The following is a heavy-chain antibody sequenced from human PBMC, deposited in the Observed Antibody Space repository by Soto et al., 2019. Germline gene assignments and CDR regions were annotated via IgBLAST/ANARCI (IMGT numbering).Heavy chain of an antibody. D-gene: IGHD6-13*01. CDR2: INPNSGGT. CDR1: GYTFTGYY. Sequence: AASVKVSCKASGYTFTGYYMHWVRQAPGQGLEWMGWINPNSGGTNYAQKFQGWVTMTRDTSISTAYMELSRLRSDDTAVYYCARASLIAAAGTTPAYYYGMDVWGQGTTVTVSS. V-gene: IGHV1-2*04. J-gene: IGHJ6*02. CDR3: ARASLIAAAGTTPAYYYGMDV.